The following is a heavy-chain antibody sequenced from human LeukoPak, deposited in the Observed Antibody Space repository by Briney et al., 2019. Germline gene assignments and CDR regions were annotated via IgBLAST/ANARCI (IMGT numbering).Heavy chain of an antibody. CDR3: AKGMDSSGYSPFDY. CDR2: ISWNSGSI. CDR1: GFTFDDYA. J-gene: IGHJ4*02. D-gene: IGHD3-22*01. V-gene: IGHV3-9*03. Sequence: PGGSLRLSCAASGFTFDDYAMHWVRQAPGKGLEWVSGISWNSGSIGYADSVKGRFTISRDNAKNSLYLQMNSLRAEDMALYYCAKGMDSSGYSPFDYWGQGTLVTVSS.